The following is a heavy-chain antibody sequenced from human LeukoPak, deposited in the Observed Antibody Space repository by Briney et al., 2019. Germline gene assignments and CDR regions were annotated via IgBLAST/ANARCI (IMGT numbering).Heavy chain of an antibody. V-gene: IGHV3-21*01. CDR1: GFTFSSYS. CDR3: ARDTAMVPILDY. D-gene: IGHD5-18*01. CDR2: ISSSSSYI. J-gene: IGHJ4*02. Sequence: GGSLRLSCAASGFTFSSYSMNWVRQAPGKGLEWVSSISSSSSYIYYADSVKGRFTISRDNAKNSLYLQMNSLRAEDTAVYYCARDTAMVPILDYWAREPWSPSPQ.